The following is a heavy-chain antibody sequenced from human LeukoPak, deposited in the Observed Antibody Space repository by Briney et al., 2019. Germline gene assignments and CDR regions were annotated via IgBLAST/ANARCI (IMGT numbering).Heavy chain of an antibody. CDR3: ARDGRLRLGELSLDSGPSY. Sequence: SETLSLTCTVSGGSISSSSYYWGWIRQPPGKGLEWIGSIYYSGSTYYNPSLKSRVTISVDTSKNQFSLKLSSVTAADTAVYYCARDGRLRLGELSLDSGPSYWGQGTLVTVSS. V-gene: IGHV4-39*07. CDR2: IYYSGST. D-gene: IGHD3-16*02. CDR1: GGSISSSSYY. J-gene: IGHJ4*02.